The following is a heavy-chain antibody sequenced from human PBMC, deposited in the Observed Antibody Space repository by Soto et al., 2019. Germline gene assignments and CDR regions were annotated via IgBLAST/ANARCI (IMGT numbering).Heavy chain of an antibody. CDR2: IAWNSDII. V-gene: IGHV3-9*01. J-gene: IGHJ6*02. D-gene: IGHD3-10*01. Sequence: PGGSLRLSCAASGFRFEDYAMHWVRQAPGKGLEWVSGIAWNSDIIGYADSVKGRFTISRDNGKNSLYLQMNSLRPEDTALYYRAQDHYGSAIYGMDVCGQVHTVTVSS. CDR3: AQDHYGSAIYGMDV. CDR1: GFRFEDYA.